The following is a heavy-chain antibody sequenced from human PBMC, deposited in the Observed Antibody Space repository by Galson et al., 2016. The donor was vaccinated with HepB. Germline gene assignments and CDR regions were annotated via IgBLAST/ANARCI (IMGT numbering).Heavy chain of an antibody. D-gene: IGHD3-3*02. CDR2: ISVSGDNT. V-gene: IGHV3-23*01. CDR1: GLTFSSYA. J-gene: IGHJ6*02. Sequence: SLRLSCAASGLTFSSYAMSWARQAPGKGLEWVSAISVSGDNTYYADSVKGRFTISRDNAKNSLYLQMNSLRVEDTAVYYCAKIRGVDVWGQGTTVSVSS. CDR3: AKIRGVDV.